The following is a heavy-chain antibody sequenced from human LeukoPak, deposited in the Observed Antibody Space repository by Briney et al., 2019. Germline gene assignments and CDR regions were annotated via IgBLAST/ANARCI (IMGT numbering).Heavy chain of an antibody. CDR2: FSSCSSYI. J-gene: IGHJ6*03. Sequence: GGSLILSCAASRFTFSSYSMNWVRQAPAKGLEWVSSFSSCSSYIYYADSVKGRFTISRDNAKKSLYLQMNSLRVEDTAVYYCARAYSERYGLGYYYMDVWGKGTTVTVSS. CDR3: ARAYSERYGLGYYYMDV. D-gene: IGHD1-26*01. V-gene: IGHV3-21*01. CDR1: RFTFSSYS.